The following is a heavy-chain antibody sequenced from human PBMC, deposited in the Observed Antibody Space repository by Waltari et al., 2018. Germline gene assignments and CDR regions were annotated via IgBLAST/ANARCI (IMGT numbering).Heavy chain of an antibody. V-gene: IGHV4-34*01. CDR3: ARGGGGALRPFDY. Sequence: QVQLQQWGAGLLKPSETLSLTCAVYGGSFSGYSWRWIRQPPGKGLEWIGEINHSGSTNYNPSLKSRVTISVDTSKNQFSLKLSSVTAADTAVYYCARGGGGALRPFDYWGQGTLVTVSS. D-gene: IGHD2-15*01. CDR1: GGSFSGYS. J-gene: IGHJ4*02. CDR2: INHSGST.